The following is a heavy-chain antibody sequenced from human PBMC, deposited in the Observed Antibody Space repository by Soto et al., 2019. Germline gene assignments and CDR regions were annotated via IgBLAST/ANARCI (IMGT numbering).Heavy chain of an antibody. CDR1: GFTFSSYG. CDR2: ISYDGSNK. J-gene: IGHJ4*02. Sequence: GGSLRLSCAASGFTFSSYGMHWVRQAPGKGLEWVAVISYDGSNKYYADSVKGRFTISRDNSKNTLYLQMNSLRAEDTAVYYCAKDLVGATPYWGQGTLVTVSS. D-gene: IGHD1-26*01. CDR3: AKDLVGATPY. V-gene: IGHV3-30*18.